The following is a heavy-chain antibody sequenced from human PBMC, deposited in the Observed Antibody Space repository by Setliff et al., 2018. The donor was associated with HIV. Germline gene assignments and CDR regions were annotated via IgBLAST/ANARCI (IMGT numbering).Heavy chain of an antibody. D-gene: IGHD4-17*01. CDR1: GGSFSGYY. CDR3: AKGAGFYGDYTFDP. V-gene: IGHV4-34*01. Sequence: PSETLSLTCAVYGGSFSGYYWSWIRQPPGKGLEWIGEINDNGSTNYNPSLKSRVNISVDTSKNQFSLKLRSVTAADTAVYYCAKGAGFYGDYTFDPLGQGRQVTVSS. J-gene: IGHJ5*02. CDR2: INDNGST.